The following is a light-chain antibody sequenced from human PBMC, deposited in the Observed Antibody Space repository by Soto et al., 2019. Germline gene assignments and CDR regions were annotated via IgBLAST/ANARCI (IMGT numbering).Light chain of an antibody. CDR2: SAS. CDR3: QKCGVAPFT. J-gene: IGKJ4*01. V-gene: IGKV1-39*01. CDR1: QTIRTY. Sequence: DIQMTQSPYSLSASVGDSVTITCRASQTIRTYLNWYQQKPGRAPKLLIHSASALPSGVPSRFSGSGSGTEFTLTISSLQPEDVATYYCQKCGVAPFTFGGGTKVEIK.